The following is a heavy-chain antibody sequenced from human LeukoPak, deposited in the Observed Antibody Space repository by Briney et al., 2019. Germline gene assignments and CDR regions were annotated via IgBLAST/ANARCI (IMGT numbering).Heavy chain of an antibody. CDR3: AKHRVADEYYFGF. D-gene: IGHD6-19*01. CDR1: GFTFSSSA. J-gene: IGHJ4*02. Sequence: GGSLRLSCAASGFTFSSSAMTWVRQAPGKGLEWISTISGGGGSTNYADSVKGRFTISRDNSKNTLYLQMNGLRGEDTAVYYCAKHRVADEYYFGFWGQGTLVTVSS. CDR2: ISGGGGST. V-gene: IGHV3-23*01.